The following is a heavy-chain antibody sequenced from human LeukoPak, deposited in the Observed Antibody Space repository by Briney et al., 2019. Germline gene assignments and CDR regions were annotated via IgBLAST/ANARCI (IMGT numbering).Heavy chain of an antibody. CDR3: AKAFFSGSGGNHKHFDS. Sequence: GGSLRLSCAASGFTFTSYAMGWVRQAPGKGLEWVSAMSSVTYYADSVKGRFTISRDDSKSTLFLQMNSLRAEDTAVYYCAKAFFSGSGGNHKHFDSWGQGTLVTVSS. CDR2: MSSVT. CDR1: GFTFTSYA. D-gene: IGHD3-10*01. V-gene: IGHV3-23*01. J-gene: IGHJ4*02.